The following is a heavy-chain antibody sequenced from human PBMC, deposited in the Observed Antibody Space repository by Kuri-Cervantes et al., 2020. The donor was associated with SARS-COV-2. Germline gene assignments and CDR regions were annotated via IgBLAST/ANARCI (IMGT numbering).Heavy chain of an antibody. V-gene: IGHV1-24*01. CDR1: GYTLTEFS. CDR3: ARSHTLYGGNSSPWDY. J-gene: IGHJ4*02. Sequence: ASVKVSCKVSGYTLTEFSMHWVRQAPGKGLEWMGGLDPEDGETIYAQKFQGRVTMTTDTSTATAFMELRSLRSFDTAVYYCARSHTLYGGNSSPWDYWGQGTLVTVSS. D-gene: IGHD4-23*01. CDR2: LDPEDGET.